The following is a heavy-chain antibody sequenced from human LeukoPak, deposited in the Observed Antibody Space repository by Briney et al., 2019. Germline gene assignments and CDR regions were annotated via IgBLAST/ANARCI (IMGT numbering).Heavy chain of an antibody. Sequence: GASVKVSCKASGYTFTSYGISWVRQAPGQGLEWMGWISAYNGNTNCAQKLQGRVTMTTDTSTSTAYMELRSLRSDDTAVYYCARDSYSGYDPNYYYYMDVWGKGTTVTVSS. CDR1: GYTFTSYG. D-gene: IGHD5-12*01. J-gene: IGHJ6*03. CDR2: ISAYNGNT. CDR3: ARDSYSGYDPNYYYYMDV. V-gene: IGHV1-18*01.